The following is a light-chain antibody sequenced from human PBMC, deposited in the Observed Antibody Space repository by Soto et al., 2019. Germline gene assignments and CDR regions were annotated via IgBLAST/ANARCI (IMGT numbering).Light chain of an antibody. CDR1: QSVSSN. V-gene: IGKV3-15*01. J-gene: IGKJ5*01. Sequence: EIVMTQSPATLSVSPGERAPLSCRASQSVSSNLAWYQQKPGQAPRLLIYGAYTRAAGVPARFSGSGSGTEFTLTITSLQSEDIALYYCQQYNIWPPITFGQGTRLEIK. CDR3: QQYNIWPPIT. CDR2: GAY.